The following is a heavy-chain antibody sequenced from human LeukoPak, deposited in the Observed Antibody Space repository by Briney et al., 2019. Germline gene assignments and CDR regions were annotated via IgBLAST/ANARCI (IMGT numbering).Heavy chain of an antibody. CDR2: INHSGGT. CDR1: GGSFNKYY. D-gene: IGHD2-2*01. Sequence: KTSETLSLTCAVYGGSFNKYYWTWIRQPPGKGLEWIGKINHSGGTNYNPSLKSRVTISLDTSKNQISVKLTSVTAADTAVYFCARPGYCSASTCSGPFDIWSQGSMVTVSS. J-gene: IGHJ3*02. CDR3: ARPGYCSASTCSGPFDI. V-gene: IGHV4-34*01.